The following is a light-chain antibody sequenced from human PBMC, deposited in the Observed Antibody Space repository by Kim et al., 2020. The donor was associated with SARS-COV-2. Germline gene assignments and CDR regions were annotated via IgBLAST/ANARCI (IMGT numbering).Light chain of an antibody. V-gene: IGKV1-5*03. CDR3: QQYNSYWT. CDR1: QSISSW. J-gene: IGKJ2*01. Sequence: LSASVGDRVTITCRASQSISSWLAWYQQKPGKAPKLLIYKASSLESGVPSRFGGSGSGTEFTLTISSLQPDDFATYYCQQYNSYWTFGQGTKLEI. CDR2: KAS.